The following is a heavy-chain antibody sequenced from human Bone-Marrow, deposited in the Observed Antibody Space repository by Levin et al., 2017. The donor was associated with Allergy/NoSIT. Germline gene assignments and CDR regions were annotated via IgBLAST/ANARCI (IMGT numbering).Heavy chain of an antibody. J-gene: IGHJ4*02. CDR1: GFTFSNYA. D-gene: IGHD2-21*02. CDR2: ISYDGSNK. CDR3: ARDARKKSGDSLDY. Sequence: GGSLRLSCAASGFTFSNYAMHWVRQAPGKGLEWVAIISYDGSNKFYADSVKGRFTISRDNSKNTLYLQMNSLRAEDTAVYYCARDARKKSGDSLDYWGQGTLVTVSS. V-gene: IGHV3-30*04.